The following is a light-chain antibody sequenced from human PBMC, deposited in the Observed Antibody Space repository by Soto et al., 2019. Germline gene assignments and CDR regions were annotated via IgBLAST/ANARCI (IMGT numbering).Light chain of an antibody. Sequence: ETVMTQSPATLSVSPGERATLSCSASQSVNSNLAWYQQKLGQAPRVLIFGASTRATGIPARFSGSGFGTDFTLTISSLEPEDAAVYYCQQRSNWPPITFGQGTRLEIK. J-gene: IGKJ5*01. CDR3: QQRSNWPPIT. V-gene: IGKV3-15*01. CDR1: QSVNSN. CDR2: GAS.